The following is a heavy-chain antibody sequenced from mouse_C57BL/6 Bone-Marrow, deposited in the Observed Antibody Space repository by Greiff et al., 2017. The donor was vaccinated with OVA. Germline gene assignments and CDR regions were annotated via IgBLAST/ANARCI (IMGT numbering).Heavy chain of an antibody. Sequence: QVQLQQSGAELVKPGASVKLSCKASGYSFTSYWMHWVKQRPGQGLEWIGMINPNSGSTNYNEKFKSKATLTVDKSSSTAYMQLSSLTSEDAAVDYCERQIRLRPFAYWGRGNVVTVSA. V-gene: IGHV1-64*01. D-gene: IGHD3-2*02. CDR1: GYSFTSYW. J-gene: IGHJ3*01. CDR2: INPNSGST. CDR3: ERQIRLRPFAY.